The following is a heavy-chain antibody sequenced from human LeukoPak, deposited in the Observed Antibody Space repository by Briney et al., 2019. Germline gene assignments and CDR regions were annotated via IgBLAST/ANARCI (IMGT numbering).Heavy chain of an antibody. J-gene: IGHJ5*02. CDR3: ARVNGYYDTSGYYTPDWFDP. CDR1: GDSISSSSYY. V-gene: IGHV4-61*01. Sequence: SETLSLTCTVSGDSISSSSYYWSWIRQPPGKGLEWIGYIYYGGRTNFNPSLKSRVTISVDTSKNQFSLKLSSVTAADTAVYYCARVNGYYDTSGYYTPDWFDPWGQGTLVTVSS. D-gene: IGHD3-22*01. CDR2: IYYGGRT.